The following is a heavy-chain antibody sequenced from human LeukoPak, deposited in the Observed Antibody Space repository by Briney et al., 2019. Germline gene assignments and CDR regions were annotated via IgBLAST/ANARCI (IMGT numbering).Heavy chain of an antibody. D-gene: IGHD3-22*01. CDR1: GFIVSNNY. J-gene: IGHJ4*02. Sequence: PGGSLRLSCVASGFIVSNNYMSWVRQAPGKGLEWVSVLYNAGSTYYADSVKGRFTISRDNSKNTLYLQMYSLRAEDTAVYYCASLKRLFDYFDYRGQGILVTVYS. V-gene: IGHV3-53*01. CDR2: LYNAGST. CDR3: ASLKRLFDYFDY.